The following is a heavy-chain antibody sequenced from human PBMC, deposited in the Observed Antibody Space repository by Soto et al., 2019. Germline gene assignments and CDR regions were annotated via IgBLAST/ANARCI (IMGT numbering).Heavy chain of an antibody. J-gene: IGHJ4*02. CDR1: GFTFSIYA. CDR2: IISGGST. CDR3: AKDKPRSIVGATTFDY. Sequence: GGSLRLSCAASGFTFSIYAMSWVRQAPGKGLEWVSGIISGGSTYYADSVKGRFTISRDNSKNTLYLQMNSLRDDDTAVYYCAKDKPRSIVGATTFDYWGQGTLVTVSS. D-gene: IGHD1-26*01. V-gene: IGHV3-23*01.